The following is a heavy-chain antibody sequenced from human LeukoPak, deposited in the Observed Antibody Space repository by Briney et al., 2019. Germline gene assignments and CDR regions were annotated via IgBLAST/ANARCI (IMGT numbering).Heavy chain of an antibody. CDR2: IRFARSKK. CDR1: ALRFSSYG. J-gene: IGHJ4*02. CDR3: AKDGQFRYDSSDYYVDY. D-gene: IGHD3-22*01. Sequence: SLTLSWTTAALRFSSYGIHWDSQAPGRVLEWVTFIRFARSKKYYAASVKGRFTISRDNSTNTLYLQMNSRRAEDTGLYYCAKDGQFRYDSSDYYVDYWGQGTLVTVSS. V-gene: IGHV3-30*02.